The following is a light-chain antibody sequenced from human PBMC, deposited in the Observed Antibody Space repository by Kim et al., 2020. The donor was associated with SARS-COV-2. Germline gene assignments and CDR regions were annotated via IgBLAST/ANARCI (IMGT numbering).Light chain of an antibody. Sequence: SSELTQDPAVSVALGQTVRITCQGDSLRSYYATWYQQKPGQAPIVVIYGKNNRPSGIPDRFSGSSSGNTASLTITATQAGDEAAYYCNSRDSNDDVVFGG. CDR2: GKN. V-gene: IGLV3-19*01. CDR1: SLRSYY. CDR3: NSRDSNDDVV. J-gene: IGLJ2*01.